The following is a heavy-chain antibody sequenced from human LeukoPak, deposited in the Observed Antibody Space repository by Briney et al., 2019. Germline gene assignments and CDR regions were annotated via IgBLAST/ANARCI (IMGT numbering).Heavy chain of an antibody. J-gene: IGHJ5*02. D-gene: IGHD6-19*01. CDR2: ISGSGGST. V-gene: IGHV3-23*01. CDR1: GFTFSSYA. CDR3: AKWPGFGDLQRERIAVAGTKVSYNWFDP. Sequence: GGSLRLSCAASGFTFSSYAMSWVRQAPGKGLEWVSAISGSGGSTYYADSVKGRFTISRDNSKNTLYLQMNSLRAEDTAVYYCAKWPGFGDLQRERIAVAGTKVSYNWFDPWGQGTLVTVSS.